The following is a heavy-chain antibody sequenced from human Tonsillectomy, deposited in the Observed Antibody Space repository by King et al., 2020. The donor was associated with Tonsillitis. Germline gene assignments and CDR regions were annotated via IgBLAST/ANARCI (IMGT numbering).Heavy chain of an antibody. D-gene: IGHD3-22*01. Sequence: VQLPQWGAGLLKPSETLSLTCAVYGGSFSGYYWSWIRQPPGKGLEWIGEINHSGSTNYNPSLKSRVTVSVDTSKNQFSLKLSSVTAADTAVYYCASTRGRYYYDSSGYYYFDYWGQGTLVTVSS. J-gene: IGHJ4*02. CDR1: GGSFSGYY. CDR2: INHSGST. V-gene: IGHV4-34*01. CDR3: ASTRGRYYYDSSGYYYFDY.